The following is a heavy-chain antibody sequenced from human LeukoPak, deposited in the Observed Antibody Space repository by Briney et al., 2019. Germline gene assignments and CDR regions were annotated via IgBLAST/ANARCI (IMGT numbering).Heavy chain of an antibody. J-gene: IGHJ6*02. D-gene: IGHD3-3*01. Sequence: PGRSLRLSCVASGFSFISYTMHWVRQAPGKGLEWVAVMSYDGSHKYLADSVKGRFTISRDNSKNTLYLQMNSLRAEDTAVYYCAKVDRITPGQNHGLDAWGQGTTVIVS. CDR3: AKVDRITPGQNHGLDA. V-gene: IGHV3-30*04. CDR1: GFSFISYT. CDR2: MSYDGSHK.